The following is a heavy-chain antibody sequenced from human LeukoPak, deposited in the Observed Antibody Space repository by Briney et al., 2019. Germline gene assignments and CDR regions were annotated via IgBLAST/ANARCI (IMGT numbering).Heavy chain of an antibody. V-gene: IGHV4-30-2*01. CDR1: GGALTSGGYS. D-gene: IGHD3-10*01. CDR3: ARSRQASGLLSS. CDR2: IYDRGPA. J-gene: IGHJ5*02. Sequence: TLCLTCTVSGGALTSGGYSCNWVRPPPGKGLGWIGCIYDRGPAYYNPSLKSRFTISVDRPKNQFFLNVTSLTAADTAVYYCARSRQASGLLSSWGQGTRVVVSS.